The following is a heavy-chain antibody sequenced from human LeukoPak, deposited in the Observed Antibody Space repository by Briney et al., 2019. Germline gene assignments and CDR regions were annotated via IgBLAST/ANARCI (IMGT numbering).Heavy chain of an antibody. CDR2: ISNSDNST. CDR3: AKGLGVVIDFLVFDN. D-gene: IGHD3-3*01. CDR1: GFSFSIHD. Sequence: PGGSLRLSCAASGFSFSIHDMTWVRQAPGKGLVWVSTISNSDNSTYYADSVKGRFTFSRDNSKNTLYLQMNSLRAEDTAIYYCAKGLGVVIDFLVFDNWGQGTLVTVSS. J-gene: IGHJ4*02. V-gene: IGHV3-23*01.